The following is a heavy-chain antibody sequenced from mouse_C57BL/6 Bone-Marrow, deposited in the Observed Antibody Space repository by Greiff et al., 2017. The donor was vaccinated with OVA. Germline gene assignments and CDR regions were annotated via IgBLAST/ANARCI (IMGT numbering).Heavy chain of an antibody. CDR1: GFTFSSYA. CDR3: GRDGFITTAYYAMDY. V-gene: IGHV5-4*01. J-gene: IGHJ4*01. CDR2: ISDGGSYT. D-gene: IGHD1-1*01. Sequence: EVKLVESGGGLVKPGGSLKLSCAASGFTFSSYAMSWVRQTPEKRLEWVATISDGGSYTYYPDNVKGRFTISRDNAKNNLYLQMSHLKSEDTAMYYCGRDGFITTAYYAMDYWGQGTSVTVAS.